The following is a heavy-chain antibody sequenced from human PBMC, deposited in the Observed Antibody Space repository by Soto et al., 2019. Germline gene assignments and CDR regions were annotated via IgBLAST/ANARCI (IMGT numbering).Heavy chain of an antibody. J-gene: IGHJ4*02. CDR1: GFTFSSYS. CDR3: ARDLYARYDFWSGYYPFDY. Sequence: EVRLVESGGGLVKPGGSLRLACTASGFTFSSYSMNWVRQAPGKGLEWVSSISSSSGYIYYADSVKGRLTISRDNAKNSLYLQMNSLRAEDTAMYYCARDLYARYDFWSGYYPFDYWGQGTLVSVSS. CDR2: ISSSSGYI. D-gene: IGHD3-3*01. V-gene: IGHV3-21*01.